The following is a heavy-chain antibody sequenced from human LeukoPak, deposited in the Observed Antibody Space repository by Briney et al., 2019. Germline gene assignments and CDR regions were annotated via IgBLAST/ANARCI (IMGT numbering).Heavy chain of an antibody. D-gene: IGHD5-18*01. CDR3: ARVGPQEQLWPQSHDN. J-gene: IGHJ4*02. V-gene: IGHV4-59*01. CDR2: IYCSGST. CDR1: NGSISNYY. Sequence: PSETLSLTCTVSNGSISNYYWSWIRQPPGRRLEWIGYIYCSGSTNYNPSLKSRVTILVDTSKNQFSLKLTSVTAADTAVYYCARVGPQEQLWPQSHDNWGQGTLVTVSS.